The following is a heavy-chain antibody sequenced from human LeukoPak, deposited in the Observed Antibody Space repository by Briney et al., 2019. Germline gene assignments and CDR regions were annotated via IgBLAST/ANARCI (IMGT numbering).Heavy chain of an antibody. V-gene: IGHV3-30*02. J-gene: IGHJ4*02. D-gene: IGHD6-19*01. CDR3: AKAGSSGWYGDY. CDR1: GFTFSSYG. CDR2: IQYDGSNK. Sequence: GGSLRLSCAASGFTFSSYGMHWVRQAPGKGLEWVAFIQYDGSNKYYADSVKGRFTISRDNSKNTLYLQMNSLRAEDTAVYYCAKAGSSGWYGDYWGQGTLVTVSS.